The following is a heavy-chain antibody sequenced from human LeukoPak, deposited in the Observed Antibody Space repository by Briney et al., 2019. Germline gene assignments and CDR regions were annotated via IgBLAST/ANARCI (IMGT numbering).Heavy chain of an antibody. CDR3: STVRGGGYNVGDY. J-gene: IGHJ4*02. Sequence: ASVKVSCKASGGTFSSYAISWVRQAPGQGLEWMGWISAYNGNTIYAQKFQGRVTMTEDTSTDTAYMELSSLRSEDTAVYYCSTVRGGGYNVGDYWGQGTLVTVSS. CDR2: ISAYNGNT. CDR1: GGTFSSYA. D-gene: IGHD5-24*01. V-gene: IGHV1-18*01.